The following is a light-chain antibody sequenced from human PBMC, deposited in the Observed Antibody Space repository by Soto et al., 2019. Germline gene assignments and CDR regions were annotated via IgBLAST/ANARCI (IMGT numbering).Light chain of an antibody. J-gene: IGLJ1*01. CDR3: TSYTSTSPPYA. CDR2: DVS. Sequence: QSALTQPASVSGSSGQSISISCTGTSSDIGRYNFVSWYQQRPGQAPKLLIFDVSHRPSGISDRFSGSKSGYTASLTISGLQAEDEADYYCTSYTSTSPPYAFGTGPKVTAL. CDR1: SSDIGRYNF. V-gene: IGLV2-14*01.